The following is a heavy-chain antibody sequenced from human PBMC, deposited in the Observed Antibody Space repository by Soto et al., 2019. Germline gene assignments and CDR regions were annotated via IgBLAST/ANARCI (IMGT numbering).Heavy chain of an antibody. CDR2: KSYSGST. D-gene: IGHD7-27*01. CDR3: AGGLSNWGSYFDH. CDR1: GGSISSGGYY. Sequence: QVQLHESGPGVVKRSQTLSLTCTVSGGSISSGGYYWNWIRQHPGEGLECIWDKSYSGSTYYNPSLKSRDIISLDPSENQFSRRLTSVTAADTAVYYCAGGLSNWGSYFDHWGQGSLVTVSS. V-gene: IGHV4-31*03. J-gene: IGHJ4*02.